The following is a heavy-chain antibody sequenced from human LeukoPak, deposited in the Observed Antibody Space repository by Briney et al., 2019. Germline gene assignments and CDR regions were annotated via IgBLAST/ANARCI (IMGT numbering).Heavy chain of an antibody. CDR3: ARDAGARAFDI. CDR1: GFTFSSYS. CDR2: ISSSSRYI. V-gene: IGHV3-21*01. J-gene: IGHJ3*02. D-gene: IGHD3-10*01. Sequence: PGGSLRLSCTASGFTFSSYSMSWVRQAPGRGLEWVSSISSSSRYIYYADSVKGRFTISRDNSKNTLYLQMNSLRAEDTAVYYCARDAGARAFDIWGQGTMVTVSS.